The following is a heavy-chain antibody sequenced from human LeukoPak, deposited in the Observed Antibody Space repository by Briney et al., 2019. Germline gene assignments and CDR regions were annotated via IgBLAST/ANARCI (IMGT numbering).Heavy chain of an antibody. CDR1: GYSISSGYY. J-gene: IGHJ4*02. CDR2: IYYSGST. D-gene: IGHD2-21*02. CDR3: ARTYPDCDY. Sequence: SETLSLTCTVSGYSISSGYYWSWIRQPPGKGLEWIGYIYYSGSTNYNPSLKSRVTISVDTSKNQFSLKLTSVTATDTAVYYCARTYPDCDYWGQGTLVTVSS. V-gene: IGHV4-38-2*02.